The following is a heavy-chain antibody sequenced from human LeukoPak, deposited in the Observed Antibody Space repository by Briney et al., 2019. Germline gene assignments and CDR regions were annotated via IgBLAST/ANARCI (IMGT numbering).Heavy chain of an antibody. D-gene: IGHD6-13*01. Sequence: GGSLRLSCVASGFSFRNYAMGWVRQAPEKGLGWVAAISVGPTYYADSAKGRFTISRDNSKNMVYLQMSSLRAEDTAVYYCAKEPTYTVSWSVDSWGQGTLVTVSS. CDR2: ISVGPT. J-gene: IGHJ4*02. CDR3: AKEPTYTVSWSVDS. CDR1: GFSFRNYA. V-gene: IGHV3-23*01.